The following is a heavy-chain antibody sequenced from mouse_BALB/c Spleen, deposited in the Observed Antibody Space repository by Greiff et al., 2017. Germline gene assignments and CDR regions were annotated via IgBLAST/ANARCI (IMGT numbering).Heavy chain of an antibody. Sequence: VQVVESGPELVKPGALVKISCKDSGYTFTSYDINWVKQRTGQGPVWIGWFYPGDGSTKYNEKLKGKTTLTADKSSITAYMQLSSLASDNSAVYFCARGGYFDYWGQGTTLTVSS. CDR3: ARGGYFDY. V-gene: IGHV1S56*01. CDR1: GYTFTSYD. J-gene: IGHJ2*01. CDR2: FYPGDGST.